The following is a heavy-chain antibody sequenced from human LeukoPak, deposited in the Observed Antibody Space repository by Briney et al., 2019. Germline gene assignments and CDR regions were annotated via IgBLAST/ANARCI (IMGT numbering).Heavy chain of an antibody. J-gene: IGHJ4*02. Sequence: GGSLRLSCAASGFTFSSYSMNWVRQAPGKGLEWVSSISSSSSYIYYADSVKGRFTISRDNAKNSRYLQMNGLRAEDTAVYYCARDPGRCTSSSCYPDYWGQGTLVTVSS. CDR1: GFTFSSYS. V-gene: IGHV3-21*01. D-gene: IGHD2-2*01. CDR3: ARDPGRCTSSSCYPDY. CDR2: ISSSSSYI.